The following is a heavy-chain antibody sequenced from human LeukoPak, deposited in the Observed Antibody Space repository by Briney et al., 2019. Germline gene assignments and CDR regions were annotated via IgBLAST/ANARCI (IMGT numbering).Heavy chain of an antibody. CDR1: GFTVSSNY. Sequence: GGSLRLSCAASGFTVSSNYMSWVRQAPGKGLEWVSVIYSGGDTYYADSVKGRFTISRDNSKNTLYLQMKSLRAEDTAVYYCARDCSGSRVQLCGMDVWGQGTTVTVSS. J-gene: IGHJ6*02. V-gene: IGHV3-53*01. CDR3: ARDCSGSRVQLCGMDV. D-gene: IGHD1-26*01. CDR2: IYSGGDT.